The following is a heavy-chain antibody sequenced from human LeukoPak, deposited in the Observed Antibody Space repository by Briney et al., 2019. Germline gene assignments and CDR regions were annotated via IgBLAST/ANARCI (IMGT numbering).Heavy chain of an antibody. Sequence: PGGSLRLSCSASGFTFGDYALTWFRQTPGKGLEWVGIIRSKAYSGAADYAASVKGRFIISRDDSKSIAYLQMNSLQIDDTAVYYCTSTPPDAGWFDPWGQGTLVTVSS. CDR3: TSTPPDAGWFDP. CDR2: IRSKAYSGAA. D-gene: IGHD1-14*01. V-gene: IGHV3-49*03. CDR1: GFTFGDYA. J-gene: IGHJ5*02.